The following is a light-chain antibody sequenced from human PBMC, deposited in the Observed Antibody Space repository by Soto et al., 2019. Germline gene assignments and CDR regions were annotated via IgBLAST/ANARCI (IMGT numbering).Light chain of an antibody. CDR1: QSISVL. CDR2: KAS. CDR3: QQYNCYSPT. J-gene: IGKJ1*01. Sequence: DIQMTQSPSTLSASVGARVTITCRASQSISVLLAWYQQKAGKAPNLLIYKASRLESGVPSRFSGSGSETEFTLPSSGLQAGDSATYYFQQYNCYSPTFGQGTKVEVK. V-gene: IGKV1-5*03.